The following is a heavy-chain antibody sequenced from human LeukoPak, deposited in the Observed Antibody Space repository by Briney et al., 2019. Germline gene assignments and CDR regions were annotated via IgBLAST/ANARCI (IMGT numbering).Heavy chain of an antibody. CDR3: ARLVDCSGGSCYYYFDY. Sequence: GGSLRLSCAASGFTFSSYWMSWVRQAPGKGLEWVSGINWNGGSTGYADSVKGRFTISRDNAKNSLYLQMNSLRAEDTALYHCARLVDCSGGSCYYYFDYWGQGTPVTVSS. CDR1: GFTFSSYW. D-gene: IGHD2-15*01. V-gene: IGHV3-20*01. J-gene: IGHJ4*02. CDR2: INWNGGST.